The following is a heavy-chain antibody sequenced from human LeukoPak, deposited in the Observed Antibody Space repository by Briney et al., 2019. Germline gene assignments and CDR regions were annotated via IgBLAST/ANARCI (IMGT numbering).Heavy chain of an antibody. CDR3: ARAGDVVVVAATDEWFDP. D-gene: IGHD2-15*01. Sequence: GGSLRLSCAASGFTFSSYAMHWVRQAPGKGLEWVAVISYDGSNKYHADSVKGRFTISRDNSKNTLYLQMNSLRAEDTAVYYCARAGDVVVVAATDEWFDPWGQGTLVTVSS. CDR1: GFTFSSYA. CDR2: ISYDGSNK. J-gene: IGHJ5*02. V-gene: IGHV3-30*04.